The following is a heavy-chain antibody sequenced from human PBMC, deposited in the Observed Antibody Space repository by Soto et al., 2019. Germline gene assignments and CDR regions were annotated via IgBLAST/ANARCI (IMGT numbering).Heavy chain of an antibody. CDR3: AKAVWFGELFGVDY. J-gene: IGHJ4*02. CDR1: GFTFSSYG. CDR2: ISYDGSNK. V-gene: IGHV3-30*18. D-gene: IGHD3-10*01. Sequence: QVQLVESGGGVVQPGRSLRLSCAASGFTFSSYGMHWVRQAPGKGLEWVAVISYDGSNKYYADSVKGRFTISRDNSKNTLYLQMNSLRAEDTAVYYCAKAVWFGELFGVDYWGQGTLVDVAS.